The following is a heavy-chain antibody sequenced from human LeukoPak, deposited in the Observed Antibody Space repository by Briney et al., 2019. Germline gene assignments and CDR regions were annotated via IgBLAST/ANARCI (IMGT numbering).Heavy chain of an antibody. D-gene: IGHD6-19*01. V-gene: IGHV4-61*01. CDR2: IYYSGST. CDR1: GGSISGSSYY. CDR3: ARMRFGGKQWLGLDY. Sequence: SETLSLTCTVSGGSISGSSYYWSWIRQSPGKGLEWIGYIYYSGSTNYNPSLKSRVTISVDTSKNQFSLKLSSVTAADTAVYYCARMRFGGKQWLGLDYWGQGTLVTVSS. J-gene: IGHJ4*02.